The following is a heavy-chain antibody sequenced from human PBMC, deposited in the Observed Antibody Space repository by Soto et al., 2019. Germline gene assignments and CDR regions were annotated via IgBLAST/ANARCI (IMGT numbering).Heavy chain of an antibody. V-gene: IGHV1-24*01. CDR2: FDPEDGET. CDR1: GYTLTELS. D-gene: IGHD3-16*01. CDR3: ATGLGLGGVISTFDY. J-gene: IGHJ4*02. Sequence: ASVKVSCKVSGYTLTELSMHWVRQAPGKGLEWMGGFDPEDGETIYAQKFQGRVTMTEDTSTDTAYMELSSLRSEDTAVYYCATGLGLGGVISTFDYWGQGTLVTVSS.